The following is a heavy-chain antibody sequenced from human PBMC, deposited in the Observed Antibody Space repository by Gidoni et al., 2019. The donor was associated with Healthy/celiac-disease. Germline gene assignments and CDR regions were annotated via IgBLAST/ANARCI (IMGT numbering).Heavy chain of an antibody. CDR3: AKATRYYDFWSGYYLTY. D-gene: IGHD3-3*01. CDR2: ISGSGGST. V-gene: IGHV3-23*01. Sequence: EVQLLESGGGLVQPGGSLRLSCAASGFTFSSYAMSWVRQAPGKGLEWGSAISGSGGSTYYADSVKGRFTISRDNSKNTLYLQMNSLRAEDTAVYYCAKATRYYDFWSGYYLTYWGQGTLVTVSS. J-gene: IGHJ4*02. CDR1: GFTFSSYA.